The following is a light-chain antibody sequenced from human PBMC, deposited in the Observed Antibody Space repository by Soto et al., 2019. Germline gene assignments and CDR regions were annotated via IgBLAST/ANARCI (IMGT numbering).Light chain of an antibody. J-gene: IGKJ1*01. Sequence: DIQMTQSPSSLSASVGDRVTITCRASQTISTYLNWYQQKPGKAPRLLIYDASSLLSGVPSRFSGTESGTEFTLTISSLRPDDFATYYCQQYNDYSAWTFGQGTKVEIK. CDR2: DAS. V-gene: IGKV1-5*01. CDR1: QTISTY. CDR3: QQYNDYSAWT.